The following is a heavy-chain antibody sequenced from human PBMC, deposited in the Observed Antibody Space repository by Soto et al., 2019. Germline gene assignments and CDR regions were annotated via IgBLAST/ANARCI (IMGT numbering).Heavy chain of an antibody. CDR1: GFTFSSYG. CDR3: AQLLSVSSGYQPYYGLDV. Sequence: GSLRLSCAASGFTFSSYGMHWVRQAPGKGLEWVAVISYDGSNKYYADSVKGRFTISRDNSKNTLYLQLNSLRAEDTAVYYCAQLLSVSSGYQPYYGLDVWGQGTSVTVSS. D-gene: IGHD3-22*01. CDR2: ISYDGSNK. V-gene: IGHV3-30*03. J-gene: IGHJ6*02.